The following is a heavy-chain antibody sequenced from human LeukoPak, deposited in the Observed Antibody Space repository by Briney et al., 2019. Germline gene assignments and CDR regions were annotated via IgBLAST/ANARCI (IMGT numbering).Heavy chain of an antibody. CDR1: DYSISSGYY. Sequence: PSETLSLTCTVSDYSISSGYYWGWIRQPPGKGLEWIGSMYYSGSTYYNPSLKSRVMVSVDTSKNQFSLKVTSVTAADTAVYYCAREEGGHYRLFEYWGQGTLVTVSS. V-gene: IGHV4-38-2*02. CDR2: MYYSGST. D-gene: IGHD3-22*01. J-gene: IGHJ4*02. CDR3: AREEGGHYRLFEY.